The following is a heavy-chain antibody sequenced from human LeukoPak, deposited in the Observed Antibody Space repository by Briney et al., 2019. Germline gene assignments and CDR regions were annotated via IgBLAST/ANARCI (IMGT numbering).Heavy chain of an antibody. V-gene: IGHV4-34*01. CDR2: INRSGST. J-gene: IGHJ4*02. CDR3: ARGGRIAAAGTFDY. D-gene: IGHD6-13*01. CDR1: GGSFSGYY. Sequence: SETLSLTRAVYGGSFSGYYWSWIRQPPGKGLEWIGEINRSGSTNYNPSLKSRVTISVDTSKNQFSLKLSSVTAADTAVYYCARGGRIAAAGTFDYWGQGTLVTVSS.